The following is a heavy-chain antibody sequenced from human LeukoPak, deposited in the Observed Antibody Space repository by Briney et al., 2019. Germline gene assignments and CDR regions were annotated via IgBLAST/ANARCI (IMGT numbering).Heavy chain of an antibody. CDR3: ARTKKWLAFDI. CDR2: IYNSGST. CDR1: GGSISSSSYY. Sequence: SETLSLTCTVSGGSISSSSYYWGWIRQPPGKGLEWIGCIYNSGSTNYNPSVKSRVTISVDTSKNYVSLNLRSVTAADTAIYYCARTKKWLAFDIWDQGTMVTVSS. V-gene: IGHV4-39*07. J-gene: IGHJ3*02. D-gene: IGHD6-19*01.